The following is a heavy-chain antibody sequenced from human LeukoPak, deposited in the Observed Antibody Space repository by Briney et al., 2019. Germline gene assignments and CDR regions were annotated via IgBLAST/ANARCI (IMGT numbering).Heavy chain of an antibody. D-gene: IGHD3-9*01. CDR3: ARDSYDILTGNNWFDP. Sequence: PSETLSLTCTVSGGSISSYYWGWIRQPPGKGPEWIGYIYYSGSTNYNPSLKSRVTISVDTSKNQFSLKLSSVTAADTAVYYCARDSYDILTGNNWFDPWGQGTLVTVSS. V-gene: IGHV4-59*01. J-gene: IGHJ5*02. CDR2: IYYSGST. CDR1: GGSISSYY.